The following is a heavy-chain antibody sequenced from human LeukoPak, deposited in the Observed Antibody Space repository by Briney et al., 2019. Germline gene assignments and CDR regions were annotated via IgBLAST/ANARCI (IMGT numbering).Heavy chain of an antibody. CDR2: ISAYNGNT. CDR1: GYTFTSYD. CDR3: ARGPPRYSSGWSPPDYYYYMDV. Sequence: GASVKVSCKASGYTFTSYDINWVRQAPGQGLEWMGWISAYNGNTNYAQKLQGRVTMTTDTSTSTAYMELRSLRSDDTAVYYCARGPPRYSSGWSPPDYYYYMDVWGKGTTVTVSS. D-gene: IGHD6-19*01. V-gene: IGHV1-18*01. J-gene: IGHJ6*03.